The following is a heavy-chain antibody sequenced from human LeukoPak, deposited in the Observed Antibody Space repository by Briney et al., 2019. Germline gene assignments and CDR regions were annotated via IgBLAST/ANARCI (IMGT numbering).Heavy chain of an antibody. CDR3: ARAEGDYYYYFYMDV. V-gene: IGHV3-48*03. CDR2: ISSSGSTI. CDR1: GFTFSSYE. J-gene: IGHJ6*03. Sequence: QTGGSLRLSCAASGFTFSSYEMNWVRQAPGKGLEWVSYISSSGSTIYYADSVNGRFTISRDNAKNSLYLQMNSLRAEDTAVYYCARAEGDYYYYFYMDVWGKGTTVTVSS.